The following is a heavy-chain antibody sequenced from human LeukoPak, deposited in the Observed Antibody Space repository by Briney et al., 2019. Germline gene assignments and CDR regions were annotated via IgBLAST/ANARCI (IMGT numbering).Heavy chain of an antibody. V-gene: IGHV4-31*03. D-gene: IGHD4-17*01. CDR2: IYYTGST. J-gene: IGHJ5*02. Sequence: PSQTLSLTCTVSGASISSGGYYWSWVRQHPGKGLEWIAYIYYTGSTYYNPSLRSRVIISVDTSKNQFSLKLSSVTAADTAVYYCARVPNYGDDVWFDPRGQGTLVTVSS. CDR3: ARVPNYGDDVWFDP. CDR1: GASISSGGYY.